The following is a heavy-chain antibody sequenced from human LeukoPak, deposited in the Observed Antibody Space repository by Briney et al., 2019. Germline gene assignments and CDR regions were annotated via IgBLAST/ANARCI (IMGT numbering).Heavy chain of an antibody. CDR2: ISSSSSTI. CDR1: GFTFSSYS. CDR3: ARDRARYSSGWWDY. J-gene: IGHJ4*02. V-gene: IGHV3-48*02. Sequence: GGSLRLSCAASGFTFSSYSMNWVRQAPGKGLGWVSYISSSSSTIYYADSVKGRFTISRDNAKNSLYLQMNSLRDEDTAVYYCARDRARYSSGWWDYWGQGTLVTVSS. D-gene: IGHD6-19*01.